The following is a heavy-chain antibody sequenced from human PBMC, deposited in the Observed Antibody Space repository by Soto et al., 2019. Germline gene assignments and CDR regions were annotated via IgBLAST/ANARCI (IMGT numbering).Heavy chain of an antibody. J-gene: IGHJ5*02. V-gene: IGHV1-69*06. CDR3: ARSWDQMNWFDP. D-gene: IGHD1-26*01. CDR2: IIPIFGTA. Sequence: SVKVSFKTSGGPFSSYAISLVRQAPGQGLEWIGGIIPIFGTANYAQKFQGRVTITADKSTSTAYMELSSLRSEDTAVYYCARSWDQMNWFDPWGQGTLVTVSS. CDR1: GGPFSSYA.